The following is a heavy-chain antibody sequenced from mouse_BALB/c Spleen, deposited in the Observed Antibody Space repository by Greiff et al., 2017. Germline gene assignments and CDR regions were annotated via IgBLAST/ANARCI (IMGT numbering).Heavy chain of an antibody. D-gene: IGHD3-1*01. CDR1: GFTFSSFG. CDR2: ISSGSSTI. J-gene: IGHJ3*01. V-gene: IGHV5-17*02. CDR3: ARSGGSWFAY. Sequence: EVQGVESGGGLVQPGGSRKLSCAASGFTFSSFGMHWVRQAPEKGLEWVAYISSGSSTIYYADTVKGRFTISRDNPKNTLFLQMTSLRSEDTAMYYCARSGGSWFAYWGQGTLVTVSA.